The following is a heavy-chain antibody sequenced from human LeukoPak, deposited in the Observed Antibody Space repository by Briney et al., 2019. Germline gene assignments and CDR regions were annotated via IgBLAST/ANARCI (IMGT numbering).Heavy chain of an antibody. CDR1: GFTFSSYS. CDR2: ISSSSSYI. D-gene: IGHD1-26*01. V-gene: IGHV3-21*01. Sequence: NPGGSLRLSCAASGFTFSSYSMNWVRQAPGKGLEWVSSISSSSSYIYYADSVKGRFTISRDNAKNSLYLQMNSLRAEDTAVYYCAREESSGSYYFDYWGQGTLVTVSS. J-gene: IGHJ4*02. CDR3: AREESSGSYYFDY.